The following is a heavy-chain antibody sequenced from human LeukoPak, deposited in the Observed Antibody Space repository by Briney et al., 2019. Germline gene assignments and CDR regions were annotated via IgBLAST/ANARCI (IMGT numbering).Heavy chain of an antibody. CDR2: FDPEDGET. J-gene: IGHJ6*04. CDR1: GYTLTELS. V-gene: IGHV1-24*01. D-gene: IGHD3-3*01. Sequence: ASVKVSCKVSGYTLTELSMHWVRQAPGKGLEWMGGFDPEDGETIYAQKFQGRVTMTEDTSTDTAYMELSSLRSEDTAVYYCARDHGITIFMGVWGKGTTVTVSS. CDR3: ARDHGITIFMGV.